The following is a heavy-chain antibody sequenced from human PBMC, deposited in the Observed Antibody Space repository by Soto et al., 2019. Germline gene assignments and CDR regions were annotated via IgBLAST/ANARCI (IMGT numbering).Heavy chain of an antibody. CDR2: FDPEDGET. V-gene: IGHV1-24*01. Sequence: QVQLVQSGAEVKKPGASVKVSCKVSGYTLTELSMHWVRQAPGKGLEWMGGFDPEDGETIYAQKFQGRVTMTKDTSTDTAYMELSSLRSEDTAVYYCATGDYVWGSYRSPPLGYWGQGTLVTVSS. J-gene: IGHJ4*02. CDR3: ATGDYVWGSYRSPPLGY. D-gene: IGHD3-16*02. CDR1: GYTLTELS.